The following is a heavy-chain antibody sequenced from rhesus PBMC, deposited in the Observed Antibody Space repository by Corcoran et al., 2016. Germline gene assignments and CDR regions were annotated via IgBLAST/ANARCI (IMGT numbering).Heavy chain of an antibody. V-gene: IGHV1S9*01. CDR3: TREAF. CDR1: GYTFTSYS. J-gene: IGHJ2*01. Sequence: QVQLVQSGAEVKKTGASGKLSCKASGYTFTSYSINWVRQAPGQVLEWMGWINPGNGNADYAQKFQGRVTMTRDTSTSTAYMELSSLRSEDTAVYYCTREAFWGPGTPITISS. CDR2: INPGNGNA.